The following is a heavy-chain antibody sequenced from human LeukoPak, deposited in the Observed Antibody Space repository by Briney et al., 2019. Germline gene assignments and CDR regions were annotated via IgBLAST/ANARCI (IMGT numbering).Heavy chain of an antibody. J-gene: IGHJ6*02. CDR2: ISYDGSNK. Sequence: PGRSLRLSCAASGFTFSSYGMHWVRQAPGKGLEWVAVISYDGSNKYYADSVKARFTISRDNSKNTLYLQMNSLRAEDTAVYYCAKVNGDYYYGMGVWGQGTTVTVSS. D-gene: IGHD4-17*01. V-gene: IGHV3-30*18. CDR3: AKVNGDYYYGMGV. CDR1: GFTFSSYG.